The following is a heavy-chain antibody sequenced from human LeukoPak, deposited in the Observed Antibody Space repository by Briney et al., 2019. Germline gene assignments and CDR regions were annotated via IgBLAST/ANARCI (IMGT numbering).Heavy chain of an antibody. V-gene: IGHV3-48*03. CDR2: ISSSGSTI. Sequence: HPGGSLRLSCAASGFTFRNYEMNWVRQAPGKGLEWVSYISSSGSTIYYADSVKGRFTISRDNAKNSLYLQMNSLRAEDTAVYYCAGGDSSGYYPIDYWGQGTLVTVSS. D-gene: IGHD3-22*01. CDR3: AGGDSSGYYPIDY. J-gene: IGHJ4*02. CDR1: GFTFRNYE.